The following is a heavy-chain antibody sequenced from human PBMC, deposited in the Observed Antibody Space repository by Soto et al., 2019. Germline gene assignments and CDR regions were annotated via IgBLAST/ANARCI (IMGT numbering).Heavy chain of an antibody. J-gene: IGHJ6*02. CDR3: ARDATGIAVWGMDV. CDR2: ISYDGSNK. Sequence: GGSLRLSCAASGFTFSSYAMHWVRQAPGKGLEWVAVISYDGSNKFYADSVKGRFTISRDNSKNTLYLQMNSLRAEDTVVYYCARDATGIAVWGMDVWGQGTTVTVSS. D-gene: IGHD6-19*01. V-gene: IGHV3-30-3*01. CDR1: GFTFSSYA.